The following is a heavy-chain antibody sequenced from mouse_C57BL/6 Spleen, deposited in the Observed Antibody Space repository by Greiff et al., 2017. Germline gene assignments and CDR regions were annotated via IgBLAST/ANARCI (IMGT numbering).Heavy chain of an antibody. V-gene: IGHV1-20*01. CDR3: ARSQFNDYYGSSYVGYFDY. D-gene: IGHD1-1*01. Sequence: VQLQQSGPELVKPGDSVKISCKASGYSFTGYFMNWVMQSHGKSLEWIGRINPYNGDTFYNQKFKGKATLTVDKSSSTAHMELRSLTSEDSAVYYCARSQFNDYYGSSYVGYFDYWGQGTTLTVSS. J-gene: IGHJ2*01. CDR1: GYSFTGYF. CDR2: INPYNGDT.